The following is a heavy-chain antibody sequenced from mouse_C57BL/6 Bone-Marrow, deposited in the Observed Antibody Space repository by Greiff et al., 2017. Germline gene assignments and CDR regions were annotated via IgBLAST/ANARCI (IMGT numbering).Heavy chain of an antibody. CDR3: ARVEVDGSGGEWYCDV. CDR2: IYPRDGST. CDR1: GYTFTSYD. D-gene: IGHD1-1*01. Sequence: QVQLQQSGPELVKPGASVKLSCKASGYTFTSYDINWVKQRPGQGLEWIGWIYPRDGSTKYNEKFKGKATLTVDTSSSTAYMELHSLTSEDSAVYFWARVEVDGSGGEWYCDVGGTGTAVTVSS. V-gene: IGHV1-85*01. J-gene: IGHJ1*03.